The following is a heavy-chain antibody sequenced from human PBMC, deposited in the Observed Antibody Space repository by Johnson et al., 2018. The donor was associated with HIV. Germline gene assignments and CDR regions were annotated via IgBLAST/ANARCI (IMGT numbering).Heavy chain of an antibody. D-gene: IGHD2-8*02. J-gene: IGHJ3*02. CDR2: IKQDGREK. CDR1: GFTFNDNW. Sequence: VQLVESGGGVVQPGRSLRLSCAASGFTFNDNWMGWVRQAPGKGLEWVANIKQDGREKYYVDSVKGRFTISRDNAKNTLYLQMNSLRAEDTAVYYCARDNEDIVLVGAFDIWGQGTMVTVSS. CDR3: ARDNEDIVLVGAFDI. V-gene: IGHV3-7*01.